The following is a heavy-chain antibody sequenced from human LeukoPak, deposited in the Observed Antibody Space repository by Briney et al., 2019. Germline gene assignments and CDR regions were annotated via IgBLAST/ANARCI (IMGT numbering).Heavy chain of an antibody. Sequence: PGRSLRLSCATSGFTFSNYGMHWVRQAPGKGLEWVAVISFDGSNRYYVDSVKGRFTISRDNSKNTLSLQMNSLRAEDTAVYYCAKDVGYLWGSYRPDYWGQGTLVTVSS. D-gene: IGHD3-16*02. CDR1: GFTFSNYG. J-gene: IGHJ4*02. V-gene: IGHV3-30*18. CDR2: ISFDGSNR. CDR3: AKDVGYLWGSYRPDY.